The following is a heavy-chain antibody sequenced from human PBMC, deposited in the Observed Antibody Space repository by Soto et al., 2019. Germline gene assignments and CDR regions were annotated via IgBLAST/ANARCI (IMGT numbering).Heavy chain of an antibody. V-gene: IGHV3-30-3*01. CDR1: GFALTPYA. CDR2: ISYDGSYR. CDR3: ARDCDRGGAGYRWKFDL. D-gene: IGHD5-18*01. Sequence: QEQLVESGGGVVQPGRSLRLSCAASGFALTPYAMHWVRQAPGKGLEWVAIISYDGSYRSYGDSVKGRFTISRDNSEKSLYLQMDTLRSEDTAVYYCARDCDRGGAGYRWKFDLWGRGTLVTVSS. J-gene: IGHJ2*01.